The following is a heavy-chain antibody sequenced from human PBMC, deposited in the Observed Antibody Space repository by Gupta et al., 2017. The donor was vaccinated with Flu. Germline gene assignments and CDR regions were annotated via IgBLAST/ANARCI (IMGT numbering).Heavy chain of an antibody. V-gene: IGHV3-53*01. Sequence: SNYMSWVRQAPGKGLEWVSVIYPGGSTYYADSVKGRFTISRDTSKNTLYLQMNSLRAEDTAVYYCARDSHFDYWGQGTLVTVSS. J-gene: IGHJ4*02. CDR3: ARDSHFDY. CDR2: IYPGGST. CDR1: SNY.